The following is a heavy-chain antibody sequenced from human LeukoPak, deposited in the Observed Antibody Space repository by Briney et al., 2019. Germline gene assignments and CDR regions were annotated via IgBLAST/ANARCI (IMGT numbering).Heavy chain of an antibody. Sequence: RAGGSLRLSCAASGFTFSSYAMSWVRQAPGKGLGWVSAIIGSGSSTYYADSVKGRFTISRDNSKNTLFLQMNSPRAEDTAVYYCAKDRARQLVLDFWGQGTLVTVSS. V-gene: IGHV3-23*01. CDR3: AKDRARQLVLDF. CDR2: IIGSGSST. D-gene: IGHD6-13*01. J-gene: IGHJ4*02. CDR1: GFTFSSYA.